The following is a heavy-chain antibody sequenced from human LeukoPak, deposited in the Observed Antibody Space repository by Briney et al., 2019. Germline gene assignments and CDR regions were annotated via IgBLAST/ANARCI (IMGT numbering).Heavy chain of an antibody. D-gene: IGHD3-10*01. J-gene: IGHJ4*02. CDR1: GYSFTGHY. Sequence: ASVKVSCKASGYSFTGHYMHWVRQAPGQGLGWMGIINPSGGSTSYAQKFQGRVTMTRDTSTSTVYMELSSLRSEDTAVYYCARDRIAGSSGFDYWGQGTLVTVSS. CDR3: ARDRIAGSSGFDY. CDR2: INPSGGST. V-gene: IGHV1-46*01.